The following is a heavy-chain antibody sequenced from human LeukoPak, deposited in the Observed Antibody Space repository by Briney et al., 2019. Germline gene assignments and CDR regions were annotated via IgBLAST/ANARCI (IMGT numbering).Heavy chain of an antibody. J-gene: IGHJ6*03. V-gene: IGHV1-69*05. CDR2: IIPIFGTA. CDR3: ARGPDIAAAGTYVDV. CDR1: GGTFSSYA. Sequence: SVKVSCKASGGTFSSYAISWVREAPGQGLEWMGGIIPIFGTANYAQKFQGRVTITTDESTSTAYMELSSLRSEDTDVYYCARGPDIAAAGTYVDVWGKGTTVTVSS. D-gene: IGHD6-13*01.